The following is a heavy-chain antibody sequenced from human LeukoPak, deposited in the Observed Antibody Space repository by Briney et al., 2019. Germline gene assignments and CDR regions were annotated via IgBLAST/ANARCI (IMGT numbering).Heavy chain of an antibody. V-gene: IGHV3-23*01. CDR1: GFTVSSYA. J-gene: IGHJ5*02. CDR2: ISGSGGST. Sequence: PPGVSLRLSCAASGFTVSSYAMSWVRQAPGKGLEWVSAISGSGGSTYYADSVKGRFTISRDNSKNTLYLQMNSLRAEDTAVYYCASFLGPLEFDPWGRGTLVTVSS. CDR3: ASFLGPLEFDP. D-gene: IGHD2/OR15-2a*01.